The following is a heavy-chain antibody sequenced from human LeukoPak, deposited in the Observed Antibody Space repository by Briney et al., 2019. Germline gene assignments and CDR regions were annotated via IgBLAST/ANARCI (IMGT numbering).Heavy chain of an antibody. CDR2: INYSGST. J-gene: IGHJ3*02. D-gene: IGHD3-10*01. V-gene: IGHV4-31*03. Sequence: SETLSLTCTVSGGSISSGGYYWSWIRQHPGKGLEWIGYINYSGSTDYNPSLKSRVIIFVDTSQNQFSLKLSSVTAADTAVYYCASLYKFRAFDIWGQGTMVTVSS. CDR1: GGSISSGGYY. CDR3: ASLYKFRAFDI.